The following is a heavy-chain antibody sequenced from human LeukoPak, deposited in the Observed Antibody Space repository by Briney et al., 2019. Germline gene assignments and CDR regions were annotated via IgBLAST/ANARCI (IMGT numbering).Heavy chain of an antibody. V-gene: IGHV4-59*08. Sequence: SETLSLTCTVSGVCINGYYWGWLRQPPGKVVEWIEHLYSIGTTSHSPPRRSRDTMSMDASKNHFFLRLSSVPGADTAVYYCARRATSWIFWGQGTLVSLPS. CDR3: ARRATSWIF. D-gene: IGHD1-26*01. CDR1: GVCINGYY. J-gene: IGHJ4*02. CDR2: LYSIGTT.